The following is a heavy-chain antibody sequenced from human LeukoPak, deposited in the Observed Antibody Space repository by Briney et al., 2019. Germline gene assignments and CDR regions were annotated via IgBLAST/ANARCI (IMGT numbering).Heavy chain of an antibody. V-gene: IGHV3-30-3*01. CDR3: ARQGIAVAGTSGPSDY. CDR1: GFTFSNAW. D-gene: IGHD6-19*01. Sequence: GGSLRLSCAASGFTFSNAWMSWVRQAPGKGLEWVAVISYDGSNKYYADSVKGRFTISRDNSKNTLYLQMNSLRAEDTAVYYCARQGIAVAGTSGPSDYWGQGTLVTVSS. J-gene: IGHJ4*02. CDR2: ISYDGSNK.